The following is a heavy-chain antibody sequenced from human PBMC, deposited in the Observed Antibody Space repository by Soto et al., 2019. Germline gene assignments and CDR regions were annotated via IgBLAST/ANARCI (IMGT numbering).Heavy chain of an antibody. V-gene: IGHV3-30*18. CDR2: ISHDGTKT. CDR1: GFNCGAYG. D-gene: IGHD5-18*01. J-gene: IGHJ6*02. Sequence: GGSLRLSCEASGFNCGAYGMHWVRQAPGKGLEWVAVISHDGTKTYYSDSVKGRFTVSRDNSKNMLYVQMVSLRPDDTAVYSCAKDRRDGYNTCSRCYGVDVWGQGTRVTVSS. CDR3: AKDRRDGYNTCSRCYGVDV.